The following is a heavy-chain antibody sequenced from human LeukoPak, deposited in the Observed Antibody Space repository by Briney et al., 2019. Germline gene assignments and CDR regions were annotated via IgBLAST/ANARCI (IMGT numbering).Heavy chain of an antibody. D-gene: IGHD2-21*02. Sequence: SGTLSLTCAVSGGSISSSNWWSWVRQPPGKGLEWIGEIYHSGSTNYNPSLKSRVTISVDKSKNQFSLKLSSVTAADTAVYYCARGLAYCGGDCYPSGWFDPWGQGILVTVSS. CDR1: GGSISSSNW. CDR3: ARGLAYCGGDCYPSGWFDP. J-gene: IGHJ5*02. V-gene: IGHV4-4*02. CDR2: IYHSGST.